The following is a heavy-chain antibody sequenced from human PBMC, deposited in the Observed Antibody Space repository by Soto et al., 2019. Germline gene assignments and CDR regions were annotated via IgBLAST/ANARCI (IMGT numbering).Heavy chain of an antibody. CDR1: GFTFSSYA. J-gene: IGHJ4*02. V-gene: IGHV3-23*01. CDR2: VSGSDDST. CDR3: AKDIRIVPSAMRSAFGH. D-gene: IGHD2-2*01. Sequence: EVQLLESGGGLVQPGGSLRLSCVASGFTFSSYAMSWVRQAPGKGLEWVAAVSGSDDSTYYADSVTGRFTISRDNSKNTLFMQMNSLRAEDTALYYCAKDIRIVPSAMRSAFGHWGQGTLVTVSS.